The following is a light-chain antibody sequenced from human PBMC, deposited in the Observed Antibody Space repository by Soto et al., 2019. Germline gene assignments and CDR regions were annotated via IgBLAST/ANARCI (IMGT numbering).Light chain of an antibody. V-gene: IGKV3-20*01. CDR2: DAS. J-gene: IGKJ4*01. CDR1: QSVRSNY. Sequence: EIVLTQSPGTLSLSPGERATLSCRASQSVRSNYLAWYQQKPGQAPRFLIYDASSRATGIPDRFSGSGSGTDFTLTISRLEPEDFAVDYCQHYGSSPLTFGGGTKVEIK. CDR3: QHYGSSPLT.